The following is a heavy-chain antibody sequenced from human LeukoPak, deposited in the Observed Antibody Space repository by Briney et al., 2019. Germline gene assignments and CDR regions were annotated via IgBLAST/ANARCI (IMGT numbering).Heavy chain of an antibody. CDR2: IGNAGSTI. V-gene: IGHV3-48*03. CDR3: ARSHIAARSKSFDF. CDR1: GFTFSSYE. J-gene: IGHJ4*02. Sequence: PGGSLRLSCAASGFTFSSYEMNWDRQAPGKGLERVSYIGNAGSTIYYADSVKGRFTISRDNGKNSLYLQMNSLRAEDTAVYYCARSHIAARSKSFDFWGQGTLVTVSS. D-gene: IGHD6-6*01.